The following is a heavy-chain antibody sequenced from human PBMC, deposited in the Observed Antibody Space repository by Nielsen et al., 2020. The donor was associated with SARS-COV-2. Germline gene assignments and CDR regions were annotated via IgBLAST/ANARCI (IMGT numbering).Heavy chain of an antibody. D-gene: IGHD1-1*01. CDR3: TTRYSLFDY. J-gene: IGHJ4*02. V-gene: IGHV3-33*01. Sequence: GESLKISCAASGFTFSSYGMHWVRQAPGKGLEWAAVIWYDGSNKYYADSVKGRFTISRDDSKNTLYLQMNSLKTEDTAVYYCTTRYSLFDYWGQGTLVTVSS. CDR1: GFTFSSYG. CDR2: IWYDGSNK.